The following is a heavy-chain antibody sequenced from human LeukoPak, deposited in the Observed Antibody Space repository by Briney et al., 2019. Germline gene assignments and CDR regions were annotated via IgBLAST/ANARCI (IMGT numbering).Heavy chain of an antibody. V-gene: IGHV3-66*01. Sequence: PGGSLRLSCAASGFTVSSNYMSWVRQAPGKGLEWVSVIYSGGSTYYADSVKGRFTISRDNPKNTLYLQMNSLRAEDTAVYYCAKDGGGYSYGDLFFDYWGQGTLVTVSS. CDR1: GFTVSSNY. D-gene: IGHD5-18*01. J-gene: IGHJ4*02. CDR2: IYSGGST. CDR3: AKDGGGYSYGDLFFDY.